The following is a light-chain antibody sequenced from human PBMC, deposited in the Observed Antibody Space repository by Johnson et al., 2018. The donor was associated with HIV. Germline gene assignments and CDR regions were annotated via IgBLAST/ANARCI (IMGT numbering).Light chain of an antibody. J-gene: IGLJ1*01. Sequence: QPVLTQPPSVSAAPGQKVTISCSGSSSNIGNNYVSWYQHLPGTAPKVLIYDNDKRPSGIPDRFSGSKSGTSATLGITGLQTGDEADYYCGTWDSSLSAYVFGTGTKVTVL. CDR3: GTWDSSLSAYV. V-gene: IGLV1-51*01. CDR1: SSNIGNNY. CDR2: DND.